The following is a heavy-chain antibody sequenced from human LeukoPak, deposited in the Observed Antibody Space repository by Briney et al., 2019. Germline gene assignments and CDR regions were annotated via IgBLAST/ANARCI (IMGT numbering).Heavy chain of an antibody. CDR3: ARHEASAVYYDFWSGYYSNLFDY. CDR2: INHSGST. CDR1: GGSFSGYY. V-gene: IGHV4-34*01. Sequence: SETLSLTCAVYGGSFSGYYWSWIRQPPGKGLEWIGEINHSGSTNYNPSLKSRVTISVDTSKNQFSLKLSSATAADTAVYYCARHEASAVYYDFWSGYYSNLFDYWGQGTLVTVSS. J-gene: IGHJ4*02. D-gene: IGHD3-3*01.